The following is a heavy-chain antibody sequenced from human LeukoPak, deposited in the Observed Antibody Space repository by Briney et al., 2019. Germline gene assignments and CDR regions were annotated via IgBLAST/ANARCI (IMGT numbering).Heavy chain of an antibody. Sequence: SETLSLTCAVYGGSFSGYYWSWIRQPPGKGLEWIGEINHSGSTNYNPSLKSRVTISVDTSKNQFSLKLSSVTAADTAVYYCARERIQLWLRYFDYWGQGTLVTGSS. J-gene: IGHJ4*02. CDR1: GGSFSGYY. D-gene: IGHD5-18*01. CDR2: INHSGST. CDR3: ARERIQLWLRYFDY. V-gene: IGHV4-34*01.